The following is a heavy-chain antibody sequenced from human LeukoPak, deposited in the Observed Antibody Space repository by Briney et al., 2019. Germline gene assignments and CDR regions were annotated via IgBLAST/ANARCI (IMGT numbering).Heavy chain of an antibody. J-gene: IGHJ6*03. CDR1: GFTFSSYW. D-gene: IGHD3-10*01. V-gene: IGHV3-21*01. CDR2: ISSSSSYI. CDR3: ARDPSSGSNYYMDV. Sequence: PGGSLRLSCAASGFTFSSYWMTWVRQAPGKGLEWVSSISSSSSYIYYADSVKVRFTISRDNAKNSLYLQMNSLRAEDTAVCYCARDPSSGSNYYMDVWGKGTTVTVSS.